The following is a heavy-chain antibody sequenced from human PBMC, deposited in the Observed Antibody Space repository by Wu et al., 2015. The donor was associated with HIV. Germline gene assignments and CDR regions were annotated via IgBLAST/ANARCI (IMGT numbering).Heavy chain of an antibody. CDR3: ARGPCYSGGSCYSGGYYYGMDV. CDR1: GYTFTRYY. Sequence: QAQLVQSGAEVKKPGASVKISCKASGYTFTRYYVHWVRQAPGQGLEWMGIINPSGGSTSYAQKFPGRVTMTGDTSTSTVYMELSSLRSEDTAVYYCARGPCYSGGSCYSGGYYYGMDVWGQGTTVTVSS. J-gene: IGHJ6*02. CDR2: INPSGGST. D-gene: IGHD2-15*01. V-gene: IGHV1-46*01.